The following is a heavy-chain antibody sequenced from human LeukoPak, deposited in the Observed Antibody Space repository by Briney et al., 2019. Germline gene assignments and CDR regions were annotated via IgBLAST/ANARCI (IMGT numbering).Heavy chain of an antibody. CDR2: INHSGST. V-gene: IGHV4-34*01. Sequence: SETLSLTCAVYGGSFSGYYWSWIRQPPGKGLEWIGEINHSGSTNYNPSLKSRVTISVDTSKNQFSLKLSSVTAADTAVYYCARDDDFWSPAAFDIWGQGTMVTVSS. D-gene: IGHD3-3*01. CDR1: GGSFSGYY. CDR3: ARDDDFWSPAAFDI. J-gene: IGHJ3*02.